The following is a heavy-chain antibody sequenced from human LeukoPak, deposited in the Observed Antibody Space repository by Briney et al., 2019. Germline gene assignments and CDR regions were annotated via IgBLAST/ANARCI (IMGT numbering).Heavy chain of an antibody. CDR2: ISAYNGNT. D-gene: IGHD5-12*01. CDR1: GYTLTELS. J-gene: IGHJ4*02. Sequence: GASVKVSCKVSGYTLTELSMHWVRQAPGQGLEWMGWISAYNGNTNYAQKLQGRVTMTTDTSTSTAYMELRSLRSDDTAVYYCARDPRVGYDAFDYWGQGTLVTVSS. CDR3: ARDPRVGYDAFDY. V-gene: IGHV1-18*01.